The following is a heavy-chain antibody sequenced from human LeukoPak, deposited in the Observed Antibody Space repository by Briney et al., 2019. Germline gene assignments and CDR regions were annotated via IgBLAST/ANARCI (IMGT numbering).Heavy chain of an antibody. Sequence: GTSLRLSCAAAGFTFSSYGMSWVRQAPGKGLEWVSGLSYSGGRTYYADSVKGRFTISRDNSKNTLYLQMNSLRAEDTAVYYCAKDLITFGGVIAIIDYWGQGTLVSVSS. CDR1: GFTFSSYG. CDR2: LSYSGGRT. V-gene: IGHV3-23*01. CDR3: AKDLITFGGVIAIIDY. J-gene: IGHJ4*02. D-gene: IGHD3-16*02.